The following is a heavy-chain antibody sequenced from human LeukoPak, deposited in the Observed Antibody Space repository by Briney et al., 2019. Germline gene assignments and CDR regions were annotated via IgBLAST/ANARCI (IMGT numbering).Heavy chain of an antibody. V-gene: IGHV3-49*04. CDR1: GFTFGDYA. Sequence: GGSLRLSCTASGFTFGDYAMSWVRQAPGKGLEWVGFTRSTAYGGTTEYAASVKGRFSISRDDSKSIAYLQMYSLKSEDTAVYYCARVSWFGELLFHGYWGQGTLVTVSS. D-gene: IGHD3-10*01. J-gene: IGHJ4*02. CDR2: TRSTAYGGTT. CDR3: ARVSWFGELLFHGY.